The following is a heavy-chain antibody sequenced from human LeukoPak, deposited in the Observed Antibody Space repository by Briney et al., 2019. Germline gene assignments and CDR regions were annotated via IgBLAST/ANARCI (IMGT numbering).Heavy chain of an antibody. CDR1: GFTFSSYG. CDR3: AKVRVVGATAPWDY. V-gene: IGHV3-30*18. J-gene: IGHJ4*02. Sequence: GGPLRLSCAASGFTFSSYGMHWVRQAPGKGLEWVAVISYDGSNKYYADSVKGRFTISRDNSKNTLYLQMNSLRAEDTAVYYCAKVRVVGATAPWDYWGQGTLVTVSS. D-gene: IGHD1-26*01. CDR2: ISYDGSNK.